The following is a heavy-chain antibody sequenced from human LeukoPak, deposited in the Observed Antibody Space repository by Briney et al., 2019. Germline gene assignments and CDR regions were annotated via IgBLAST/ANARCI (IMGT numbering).Heavy chain of an antibody. J-gene: IGHJ3*02. CDR2: IKQDGSEK. CDR1: GFTFSSYW. V-gene: IGHV3-7*01. D-gene: IGHD3-22*01. CDR3: ARDGYDSSGYYYGDAFDI. Sequence: TGGSLRLSCAASGFTFSSYWMSWVRQAPGKGLEWVANIKQDGSEKYYVDSVKGRFTISRDNAKNSLYLQMNSLRAEDTAAYYCARDGYDSSGYYYGDAFDIWGQGTMVTVSS.